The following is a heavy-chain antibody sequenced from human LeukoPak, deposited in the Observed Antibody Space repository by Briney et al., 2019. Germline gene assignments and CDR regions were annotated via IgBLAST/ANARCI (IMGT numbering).Heavy chain of an antibody. J-gene: IGHJ1*01. V-gene: IGHV4-61*01. CDR3: ARVEFLNCSGGSCYHEYFQH. Sequence: SSETLSLTCTVSGGSISSGSYYWSWIRQPPGKGLEWIGYTYYSGSTNYNPSLKSRVTISVDTSKNQSSLKLSSVTAADTAVYYCARVEFLNCSGGSCYHEYFQHWGQGTLVTVSS. CDR2: TYYSGST. D-gene: IGHD2-15*01. CDR1: GGSISSGSYY.